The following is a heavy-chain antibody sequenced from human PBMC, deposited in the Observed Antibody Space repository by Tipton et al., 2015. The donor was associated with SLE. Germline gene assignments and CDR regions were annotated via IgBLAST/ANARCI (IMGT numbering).Heavy chain of an antibody. CDR2: IRYDGSNK. J-gene: IGHJ3*02. CDR1: GFTFSSYA. D-gene: IGHD2-2*01. V-gene: IGHV3-30*02. CDR3: AKRGSTRDAFDI. Sequence: SLRLSCAASGFTFSSYAMSWVRQAPGKGLEWVAFIRYDGSNKYYTDSVKGRFTISRDNSKNTLHLRMNSLRAEDTAVYYCAKRGSTRDAFDIWGQGTMVTVSS.